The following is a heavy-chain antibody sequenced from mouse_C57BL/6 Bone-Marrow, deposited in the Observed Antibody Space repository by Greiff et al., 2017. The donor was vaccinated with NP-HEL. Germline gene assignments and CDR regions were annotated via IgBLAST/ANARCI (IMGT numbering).Heavy chain of an antibody. J-gene: IGHJ2*01. CDR1: GFTFLYAF. Sequence: EVNVVESGGGLVQPGGSMKLSCASSGFTFLYAFLYFFRPSPSPWLSWVSEIRNKANNHATYYAESVKGRFTISRDDSKSSVYLQMNSVRAEDTGIYYCTARGDYGSFFDYWGQGTTLTVSS. V-gene: IGHV6-6*01. CDR3: TARGDYGSFFDY. CDR2: IRNKANNHAT. D-gene: IGHD1-1*01.